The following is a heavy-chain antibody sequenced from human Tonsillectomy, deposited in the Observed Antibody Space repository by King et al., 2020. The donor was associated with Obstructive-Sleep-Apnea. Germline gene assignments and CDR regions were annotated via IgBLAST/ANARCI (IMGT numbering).Heavy chain of an antibody. J-gene: IGHJ6*02. Sequence: QPVQSGAEVKKPGESLKISCKGSGYTFTIYWIGWVRQMPGKGLEWMGIINPGDPDTRYSPSFQGQVTISADKSISTAYLQWSSLTASDTAMYYCARHLELWFGERNYYGMDVWGQGTTVTVSS. CDR2: INPGDPDT. CDR1: GYTFTIYW. V-gene: IGHV5-51*01. D-gene: IGHD3-10*01. CDR3: ARHLELWFGERNYYGMDV.